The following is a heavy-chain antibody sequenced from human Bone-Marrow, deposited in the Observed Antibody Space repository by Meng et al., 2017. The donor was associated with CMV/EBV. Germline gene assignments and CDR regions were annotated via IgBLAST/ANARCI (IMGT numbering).Heavy chain of an antibody. Sequence: KASGYTVTNYGISWVRQAPGQGLEWMGWITVYSGNTNYVQKLQGRVTMTTDTSANIAYMELRSLTSDDTAVYYCARDLVGVPTRLDYWGQGSLVTVSS. D-gene: IGHD1-26*01. CDR3: ARDLVGVPTRLDY. V-gene: IGHV1-18*01. CDR1: GYTVTNYG. CDR2: ITVYSGNT. J-gene: IGHJ4*02.